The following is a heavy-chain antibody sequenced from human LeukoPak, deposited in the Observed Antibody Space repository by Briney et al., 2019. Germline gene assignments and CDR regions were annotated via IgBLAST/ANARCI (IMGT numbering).Heavy chain of an antibody. CDR2: IKHHAGET. CDR3: ARVHGDYCGAGGCDH. D-gene: IGHD4-23*01. V-gene: IGHV3-7*01. J-gene: IGHJ4*02. CDR1: GFSFSDYW. Sequence: TGGSLRLSCAASGFSFSDYWMSWVRQAPGKGLEWVASIKHHAGETYYVDSVKGRFTISRDNAKNSLYLQMNSLRVEDTAVYYCARVHGDYCGAGGCDHWGQGTLVTVSS.